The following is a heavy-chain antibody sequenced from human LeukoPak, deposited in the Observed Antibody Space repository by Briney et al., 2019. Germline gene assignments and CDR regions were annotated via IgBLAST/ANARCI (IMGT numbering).Heavy chain of an antibody. D-gene: IGHD1-20*01. Sequence: SETLSLTCTVSGASFRHYYWSWIRQPPGKGLEWIGYLYHSGSPNYNPSLKSRVTISIDTAKNQFSPRLRSVTAADTAVYYCATLTGTTYPYYFDFWGQATLVTVSS. CDR2: LYHSGSP. J-gene: IGHJ4*02. CDR3: ATLTGTTYPYYFDF. CDR1: GASFRHYY. V-gene: IGHV4-59*01.